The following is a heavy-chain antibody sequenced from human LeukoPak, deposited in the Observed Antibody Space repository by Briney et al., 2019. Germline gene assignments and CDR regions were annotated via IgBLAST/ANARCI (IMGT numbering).Heavy chain of an antibody. CDR3: AREAHPPYDSSGSCMDV. CDR2: INPNSGGT. Sequence: ASVKVSCKASGYTFTGYYMRWVRQAPGQGLEWMGWINPNSGGTNYAQKSQGRVTMTRDTSISTAYMELSRLRSDDTAVYYCAREAHPPYDSSGSCMDVWGQGTTVTVSS. CDR1: GYTFTGYY. V-gene: IGHV1-2*02. J-gene: IGHJ6*02. D-gene: IGHD3-22*01.